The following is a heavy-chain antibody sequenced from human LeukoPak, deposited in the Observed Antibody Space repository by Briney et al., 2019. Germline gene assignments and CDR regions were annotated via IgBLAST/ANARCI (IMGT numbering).Heavy chain of an antibody. D-gene: IGHD3-22*01. J-gene: IGHJ4*02. CDR3: AKEITMIVVVPDTY. CDR1: GFTFSSYW. V-gene: IGHV3-74*01. Sequence: PGGSLRLSCAASGFTFSSYWMNWVRQAPGKGLVWVSRIASDGSSTTYADSVKGRFSISRDNAKNTLYLQMNSLRVEDTAVYYCAKEITMIVVVPDTYWGQGTLVTVSS. CDR2: IASDGSST.